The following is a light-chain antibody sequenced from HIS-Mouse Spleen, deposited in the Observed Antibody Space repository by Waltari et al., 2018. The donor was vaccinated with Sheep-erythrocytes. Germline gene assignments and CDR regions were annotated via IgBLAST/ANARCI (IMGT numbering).Light chain of an antibody. CDR1: SSTFGGYNY. CDR2: DVS. V-gene: IGLV2-11*02. Sequence: QSALTQPRSVSGSPGQSVTISCTGPSSTFGGYNYCSWYQHHPGKAPKPMIYDVSKRPSGVPDRVSGSKSGNTASLTISGLQAEDEADYYCCSYAGSYTVVFGGGTKLTVL. J-gene: IGLJ2*01. CDR3: CSYAGSYTVV.